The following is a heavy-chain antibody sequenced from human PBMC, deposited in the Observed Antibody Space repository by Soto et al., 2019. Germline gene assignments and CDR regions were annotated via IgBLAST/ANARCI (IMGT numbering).Heavy chain of an antibody. J-gene: IGHJ4*02. V-gene: IGHV3-7*03. CDR2: IKQDGGQK. CDR3: ARIGYSSSSLDY. CDR1: GDSINNSHW. Sequence: PSETLSLTCAVSGDSINNSHWWSWVRQAPGKGLEWLANIKQDGGQKYYVDSVKGRFTISRDNARNSLYLQINSLRAEDTAMYYCARIGYSSSSLDYWGLGTLVTVSS. D-gene: IGHD6-6*01.